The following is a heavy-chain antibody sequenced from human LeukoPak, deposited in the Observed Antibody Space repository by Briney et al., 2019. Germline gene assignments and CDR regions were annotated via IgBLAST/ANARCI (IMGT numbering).Heavy chain of an antibody. Sequence: SETLSLTCAVYGGSFSGYYWSWIRQPPGKGLEWIGESNHSGSTNYNPSLKSRVTISVDTSKNQFSLKLSSVTAADTAVYYCARHGNPCWAASSTSCYKGWFDPWGQGTLVTVSS. CDR3: ARHGNPCWAASSTSCYKGWFDP. D-gene: IGHD2-2*02. CDR1: GGSFSGYY. CDR2: SNHSGST. J-gene: IGHJ5*02. V-gene: IGHV4-34*01.